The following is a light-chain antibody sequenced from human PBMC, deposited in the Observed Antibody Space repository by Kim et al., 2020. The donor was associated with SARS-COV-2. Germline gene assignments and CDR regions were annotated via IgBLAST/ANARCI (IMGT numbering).Light chain of an antibody. CDR3: NSRDTNDNVV. CDR2: GKT. Sequence: VALGQKVRITCQGDSLRSYYATWYQQKPGQAPILVIYGKTNRPSGIPDLFSGSSSGNTASLTITGTQSGDEADYYCNSRDTNDNVVFGGGTQLTVL. V-gene: IGLV3-19*01. CDR1: SLRSYY. J-gene: IGLJ2*01.